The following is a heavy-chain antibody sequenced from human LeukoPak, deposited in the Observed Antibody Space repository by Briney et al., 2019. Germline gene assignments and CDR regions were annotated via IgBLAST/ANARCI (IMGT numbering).Heavy chain of an antibody. V-gene: IGHV5-51*01. J-gene: IGHJ3*02. CDR1: GYSFTSYW. CDR2: ISPGDSHT. D-gene: IGHD4-23*01. Sequence: GASLKISCKGSGYSFTSYWIGWVRQMPGEGLEWMGIISPGDSHTRYSPSFQGLVTISADKSISTAYLQWSSLKASDTAMYYCARPIYGGNSYDAFDIWGQGTMVTVSS. CDR3: ARPIYGGNSYDAFDI.